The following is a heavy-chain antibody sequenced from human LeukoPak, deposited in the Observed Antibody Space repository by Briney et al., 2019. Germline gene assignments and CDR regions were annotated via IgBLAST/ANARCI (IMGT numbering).Heavy chain of an antibody. Sequence: ASVKVSCKASGYTFTCYYMHWARQAPGQGLEWMGIINPSGGSTTYAQKFQGRVTMTRDMSTSTVYMELSSLRSEDTAVYYCARGLSYDSSGYYYDSKYYFDYWDQGTLVTVSS. CDR1: GYTFTCYY. D-gene: IGHD3-22*01. V-gene: IGHV1-46*01. J-gene: IGHJ4*02. CDR2: INPSGGST. CDR3: ARGLSYDSSGYYYDSKYYFDY.